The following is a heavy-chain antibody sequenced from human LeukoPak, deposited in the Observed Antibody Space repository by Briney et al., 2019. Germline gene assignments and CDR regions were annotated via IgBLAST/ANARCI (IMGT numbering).Heavy chain of an antibody. CDR3: TRVGYIDKGIDY. J-gene: IGHJ4*02. Sequence: GGSLRLSCVASGFPFSSYWMTWVRQAPGKGLEWVANIKQDGSKKSYVDSVKGRFTISRDNAKNSLYLQMNSLRAEDTAIYYCTRVGYIDKGIDYWGQGTLVTVSS. V-gene: IGHV3-7*04. D-gene: IGHD5-24*01. CDR2: IKQDGSKK. CDR1: GFPFSSYW.